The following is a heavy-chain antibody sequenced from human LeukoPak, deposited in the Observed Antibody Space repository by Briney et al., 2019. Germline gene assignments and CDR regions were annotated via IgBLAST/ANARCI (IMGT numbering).Heavy chain of an antibody. V-gene: IGHV1-18*01. CDR2: ISAYNGNT. D-gene: IGHD3-22*01. J-gene: IGHJ4*02. CDR3: ARVRFLARLTEGYDSSGYYFYY. CDR1: GYTFTSYG. Sequence: ASVKVSCKASGYTFTSYGISWVRQAPGQGLEWMGWISAYNGNTNYAQKLQGRVTMTTDTSTSTAYMELRSLRSDDTAVYYCARVRFLARLTEGYDSSGYYFYYWGQGTLVTVSS.